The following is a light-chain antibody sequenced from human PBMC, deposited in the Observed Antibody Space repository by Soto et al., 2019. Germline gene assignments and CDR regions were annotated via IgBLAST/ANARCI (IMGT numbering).Light chain of an antibody. Sequence: EIAMPQYPGTLSVSTGERATLFCRASQSVGTSLAWYQQKPGQAPRLLIYGASNRATGIPDRFSGSGSGTDFTLTISKLEPEDFAVYHCQQYGGSPRTFGQGTKVDIK. J-gene: IGKJ1*01. V-gene: IGKV3-20*01. CDR1: QSVGTS. CDR2: GAS. CDR3: QQYGGSPRT.